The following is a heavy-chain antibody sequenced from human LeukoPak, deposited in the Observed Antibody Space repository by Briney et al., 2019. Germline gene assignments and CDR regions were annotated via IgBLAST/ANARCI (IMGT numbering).Heavy chain of an antibody. CDR3: ARLEL. CDR2: TYSGGST. CDR1: GFTVSSNY. D-gene: IGHD1-26*01. Sequence: SGGSLRLSCAASGFTVSSNYMSWVRQAPGKGLEWVAGTYSGGSTYYADSVKGRFTISRDNSMNTLYLQMNSLRAEDTAVYYCARLELGGQGTLVTVSS. V-gene: IGHV3-53*01. J-gene: IGHJ4*02.